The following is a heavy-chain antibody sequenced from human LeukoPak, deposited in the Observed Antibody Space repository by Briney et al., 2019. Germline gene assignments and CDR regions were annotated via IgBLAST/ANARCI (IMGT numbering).Heavy chain of an antibody. CDR2: ISAYNGNT. J-gene: IGHJ3*02. Sequence: GASVKVSCKASGYTFTSYGISWVRQAPGQGLEWMGWISAYNGNTNYAQKLQGRVTMTTDTSTSTAYMELRSLRSDDTAVYYCARASMEVDFWSGYYRTMGSRAIDIWGQGTMVTVSS. D-gene: IGHD3-3*01. V-gene: IGHV1-18*01. CDR3: ARASMEVDFWSGYYRTMGSRAIDI. CDR1: GYTFTSYG.